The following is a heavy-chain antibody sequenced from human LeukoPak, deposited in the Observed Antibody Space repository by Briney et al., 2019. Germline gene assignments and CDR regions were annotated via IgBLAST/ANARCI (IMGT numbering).Heavy chain of an antibody. Sequence: GGSLRLSCAASGFTFDDYGMSWVRQAPGKGLEWVSGINWNGGSTGYADSVKGRFTISRDNAKNSLYLQMNSLRAEDTALYYCARGGYYYDSSGPDYWGQGTLVTVSS. D-gene: IGHD3-22*01. V-gene: IGHV3-20*04. CDR1: GFTFDDYG. CDR2: INWNGGST. CDR3: ARGGYYYDSSGPDY. J-gene: IGHJ4*02.